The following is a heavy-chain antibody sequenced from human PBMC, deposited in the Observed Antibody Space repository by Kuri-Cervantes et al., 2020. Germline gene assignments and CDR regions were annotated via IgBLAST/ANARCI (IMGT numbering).Heavy chain of an antibody. V-gene: IGHV3-48*02. D-gene: IGHD1-26*01. CDR2: ISSSSSTI. CDR1: GFTFSSYS. CDR3: ARDWVGATFDYYYYGMDV. Sequence: GESLKISCAASGFTFSSYSMNWVRQAPGKGLEWVSYISSSSSTIYYADSVKGRFTISRDNAKNSLYLQMNSLRDEDTAVYYCARDWVGATFDYYYYGMDVWGQGTTVTVSS. J-gene: IGHJ6*02.